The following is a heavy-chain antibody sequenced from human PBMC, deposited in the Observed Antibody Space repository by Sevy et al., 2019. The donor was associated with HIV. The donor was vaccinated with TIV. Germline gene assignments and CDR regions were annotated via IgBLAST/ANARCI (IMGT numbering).Heavy chain of an antibody. CDR1: GGSITSLY. CDR2: IYYNGHI. V-gene: IGHV4-59*08. D-gene: IGHD1-26*01. Sequence: SETLSLPCTVSGGSITSLYWNWIRQPPGKGLEWIANIYYNGHINYNPSLKSRVTLSLDTSKNQFSLRLRSVTAADTAMYYCAGENAWGRGYSWGQGTLVTVSS. CDR3: AGENAWGRGYS. J-gene: IGHJ4*02.